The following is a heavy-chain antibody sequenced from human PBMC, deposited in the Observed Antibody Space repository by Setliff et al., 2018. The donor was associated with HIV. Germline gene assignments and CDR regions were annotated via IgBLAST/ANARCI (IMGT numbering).Heavy chain of an antibody. CDR3: AKGAGFYGDYTFDH. CDR2: IYSTGST. D-gene: IGHD4-17*01. Sequence: ETLSLTCTVSGPSINIHYWSWIRQSPGKGFEWIGYIYSTGSTNYNPSLQSRVTISMVASRNQFSLKVTSVTAADTAVYYCAKGAGFYGDYTFDHWGQGRQVIVS. J-gene: IGHJ4*02. V-gene: IGHV4-59*11. CDR1: GPSINIHY.